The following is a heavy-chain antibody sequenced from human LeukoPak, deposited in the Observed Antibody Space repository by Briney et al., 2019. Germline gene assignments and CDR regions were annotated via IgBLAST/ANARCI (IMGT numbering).Heavy chain of an antibody. D-gene: IGHD2-2*01. J-gene: IGHJ6*02. CDR3: ARDSPSIVVVPAAMGEDYYYYYGMDV. Sequence: ASVKVSCKASGYTFTRYYMHWVRQAPGQGLEWMGWINPNSGGTNYAQKFQGRVTMTRDTSISTAYMELSRLRSDDTAVYYCARDSPSIVVVPAAMGEDYYYYYGMDVWGQGTTVTVSS. CDR2: INPNSGGT. V-gene: IGHV1-2*02. CDR1: GYTFTRYY.